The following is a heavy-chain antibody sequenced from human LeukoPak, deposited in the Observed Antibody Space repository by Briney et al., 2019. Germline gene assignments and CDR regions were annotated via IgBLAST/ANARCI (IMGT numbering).Heavy chain of an antibody. V-gene: IGHV1-18*01. Sequence: ASVKVSCKASGYTYTSYGISWVRQAPGQGLEWMGWISAYNGNTNYAQKLQGRVTMTTDTSTSTAYMELRSLRSDDTAVYYCARGGVPAAIFRRDAFDIWGQGTMVTVSS. J-gene: IGHJ3*02. CDR1: GYTYTSYG. CDR3: ARGGVPAAIFRRDAFDI. D-gene: IGHD2-2*01. CDR2: ISAYNGNT.